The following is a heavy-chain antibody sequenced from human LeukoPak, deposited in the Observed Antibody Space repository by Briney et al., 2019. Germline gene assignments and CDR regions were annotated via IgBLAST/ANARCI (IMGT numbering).Heavy chain of an antibody. Sequence: SETLSLTCTVSGGSISSSSYYWGWIRQPPGKGLEWIGSIYCSGSTYYNPSLKSRVTISVDTSKNQFSLKLSSVTAADTAVYYCARQVSRTYYYDCSGLYYFDYWGQGTLVTVSS. V-gene: IGHV4-39*01. CDR3: ARQVSRTYYYDCSGLYYFDY. CDR1: GGSISSSSYY. CDR2: IYCSGST. D-gene: IGHD3-22*01. J-gene: IGHJ4*02.